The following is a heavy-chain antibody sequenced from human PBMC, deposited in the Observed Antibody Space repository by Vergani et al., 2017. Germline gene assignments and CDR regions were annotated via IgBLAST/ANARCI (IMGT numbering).Heavy chain of an antibody. Sequence: QVQLQESGPGLVKPSETLSLTCTVSGGSISSYYWSWIRQPPGKGLEWIGYIYYSGSTNYNPSLTSRVTISVETSKNQFTLKRSSVTAADTAVYYCARGGVVITYYHMDVWAKGTTVTVS. CDR2: IYYSGST. V-gene: IGHV4-59*01. D-gene: IGHD3-22*01. CDR3: ARGGVVITYYHMDV. J-gene: IGHJ6*03. CDR1: GGSISSYY.